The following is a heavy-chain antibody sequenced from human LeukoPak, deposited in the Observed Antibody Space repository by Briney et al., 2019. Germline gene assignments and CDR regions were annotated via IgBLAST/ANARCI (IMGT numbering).Heavy chain of an antibody. CDR3: AREVGATFDY. D-gene: IGHD1-26*01. Sequence: SQTLSLTCAISGDSVSSNSAAWHWLRQSPSRGLEWLGSTYYRSKWYNDYAVSVKSRITINPDTSKNQFSLQLNSVTPEDTALYYCAREVGATFDYWGQGTLVTVSS. CDR2: TYYRSKWYN. CDR1: GDSVSSNSAA. J-gene: IGHJ4*02. V-gene: IGHV6-1*01.